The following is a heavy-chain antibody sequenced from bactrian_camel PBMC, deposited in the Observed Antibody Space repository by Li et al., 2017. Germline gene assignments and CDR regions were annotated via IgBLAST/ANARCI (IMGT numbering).Heavy chain of an antibody. Sequence: HVQLVESGGDSVQPGGSLRLTCVVSGHSRGGNCVGWYRLPPGRAPAEREGIAAIRRSGGETRYAGSVKGRFTISLSHDNDNAKSTVDLQMNTLEPEDSAMYYCAAGEWRCRPSDSADFGYWGQGTQVTVS. CDR2: IRRSGGET. CDR3: AAGEWRCRPSDSADFGY. D-gene: IGHD2*01. J-gene: IGHJ6*01. CDR1: GHSRGGNC. V-gene: IGHV3-3*01.